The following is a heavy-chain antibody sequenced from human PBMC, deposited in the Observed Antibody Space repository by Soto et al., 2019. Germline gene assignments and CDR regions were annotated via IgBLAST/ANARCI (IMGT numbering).Heavy chain of an antibody. CDR2: IWSDGSTE. CDR3: ARGRIPSAIFDWFDP. CDR1: GFTFDRYG. D-gene: IGHD2-2*01. Sequence: GGSLRLSCAASGFTFDRYGMHWVRQAPGKGLEWVAVIWSDGSTEYYADSVKGRFTISRDNSKNTVYLQMNSLRGEDTGVYYCARGRIPSAIFDWFDPWGQGTLVTVSS. J-gene: IGHJ5*02. V-gene: IGHV3-33*01.